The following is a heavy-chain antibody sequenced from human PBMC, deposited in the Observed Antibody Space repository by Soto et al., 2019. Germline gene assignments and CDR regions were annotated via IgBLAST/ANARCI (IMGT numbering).Heavy chain of an antibody. D-gene: IGHD2-8*02. V-gene: IGHV4-4*07. CDR1: GASIAGSSY. CDR2: FSLSGTT. J-gene: IGHJ4*02. Sequence: ETLSLTCSVSGASIAGSSYWSWIRQPAGKGLEWIGRFSLSGTTNYSPSLRSRVTMSADVSKNQFSLRLTSVTAADTALYYCARGMTPPGAPAWYYFDSWGQGXLVTVYS. CDR3: ARGMTPPGAPAWYYFDS.